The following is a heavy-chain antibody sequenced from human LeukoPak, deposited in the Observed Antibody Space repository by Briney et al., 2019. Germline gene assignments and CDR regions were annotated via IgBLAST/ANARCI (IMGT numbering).Heavy chain of an antibody. CDR2: ISFGGSPI. J-gene: IGHJ4*02. D-gene: IGHD2-21*01. CDR3: ASKIAANFDY. Sequence: GGSLRLSCEASGFTFSNYGMKWVRQAPGKGLEWISYISFGGSPIYYADSVKGRFIISRDSAKNSLYLQMNSLRVEDTALYYCASKIAANFDYWGQGTLVTVSS. CDR1: GFTFSNYG. V-gene: IGHV3-48*01.